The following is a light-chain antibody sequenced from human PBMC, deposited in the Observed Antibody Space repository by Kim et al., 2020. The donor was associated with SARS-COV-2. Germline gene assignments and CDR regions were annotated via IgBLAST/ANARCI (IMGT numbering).Light chain of an antibody. Sequence: SPGETVPLSCRASQSVATHLAWYQHKPGQAPRLLISFASTRATGIPARFSGSGSGTEFTLTISGLQSEDFALYYCQQYNRWPTFGGGTKVDIK. CDR2: FAS. J-gene: IGKJ4*01. CDR3: QQYNRWPT. V-gene: IGKV3-15*01. CDR1: QSVATH.